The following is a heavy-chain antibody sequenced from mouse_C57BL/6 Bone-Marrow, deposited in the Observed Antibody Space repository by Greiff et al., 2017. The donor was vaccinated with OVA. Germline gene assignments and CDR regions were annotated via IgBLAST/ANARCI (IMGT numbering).Heavy chain of an antibody. CDR3: ARSCGDYASWFAY. CDR2: IYPGDGDT. D-gene: IGHD2-4*01. Sequence: QVQLQQSGPELVKPGASVKISCKASGYAFSSSWMNWVKQRPGKGLEWIGRIYPGDGDTNYNGKFKGKATLTADKSSSTAYMQLSSLTSEDSAVYFCARSCGDYASWFAYWGQGTLVTVSA. V-gene: IGHV1-82*01. J-gene: IGHJ3*01. CDR1: GYAFSSSW.